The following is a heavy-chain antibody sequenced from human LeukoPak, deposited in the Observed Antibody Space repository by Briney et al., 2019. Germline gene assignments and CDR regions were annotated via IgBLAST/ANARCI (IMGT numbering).Heavy chain of an antibody. CDR1: GFTFSSYG. Sequence: GGSQRLSCAASGFTFSSYGMHWVRQAPGKGLEWVAFIRYDGSNKYYADSVKGRFTISRDNAKNTLYLQMNSLRVEDTAVYYCARALGSGWVYFLGGQGTLVTVSS. V-gene: IGHV3-30*02. D-gene: IGHD3-10*01. CDR2: IRYDGSNK. J-gene: IGHJ4*02. CDR3: ARALGSGWVYFL.